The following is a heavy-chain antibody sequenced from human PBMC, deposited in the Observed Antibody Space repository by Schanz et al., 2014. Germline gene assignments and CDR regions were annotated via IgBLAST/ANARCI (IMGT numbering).Heavy chain of an antibody. CDR3: ARDLTVDTGYVVHYYYYYMDV. D-gene: IGHD5-12*01. J-gene: IGHJ6*03. CDR1: GYTFISYG. CDR2: INVGNGNM. V-gene: IGHV1-3*01. Sequence: QVQLVQSGAEVKKPGASVKVSCKASGYTFISYGIKWVRQAPGQGLEWMGWINVGNGNMKYSQKFQGRVTITRDTSASTAYMELTSLRSEDTAVYFCARDLTVDTGYVVHYYYYYMDVWGKGTTVTVSS.